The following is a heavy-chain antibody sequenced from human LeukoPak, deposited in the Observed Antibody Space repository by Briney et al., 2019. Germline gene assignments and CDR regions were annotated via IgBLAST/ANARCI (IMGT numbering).Heavy chain of an antibody. J-gene: IGHJ4*02. CDR1: EFTFTGHT. CDR2: IGGRDDRT. Sequence: GGSLRLSCAASEFTFTGHTMTWLRQAPGKGLEWVSIIGGRDDRTYYADSVKGRFTISRDNSKNILYLQMNSLRAEDTAVYYCAKDPNPFYDFWSGYKWGQGTLVTVSS. D-gene: IGHD3-3*01. CDR3: AKDPNPFYDFWSGYK. V-gene: IGHV3-23*01.